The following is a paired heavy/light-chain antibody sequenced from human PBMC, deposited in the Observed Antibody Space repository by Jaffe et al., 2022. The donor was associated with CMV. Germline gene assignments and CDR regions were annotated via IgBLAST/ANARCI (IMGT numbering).Light chain of an antibody. V-gene: IGKV1-5*03. Sequence: DIQMTQSPSTLSASVGDRVTITCRASQSISNWVAWYQQTPGKAPKLLIYKASTLESGVPSRFSGSGSGTEFTLTISGLQPDDFASYYCQQYKSLSWTFGQGTKVETK. J-gene: IGKJ1*01. CDR1: QSISNW. CDR3: QQYKSLSWT. CDR2: KAS.
Heavy chain of an antibody. D-gene: IGHD1-7*01. CDR2: ISSRSLYK. Sequence: EVQLVESGGGLVKPGGSLRLSCAASGFTFSSYSMDWVRQAPGKGLEWVSSISSRSLYKYYADSVKGRFTISRDNAQNSLFLQMSSLTVEDTAVYYCVRPPQEGELSDFAEYFQHWGQGTLVTVSS. CDR1: GFTFSSYS. J-gene: IGHJ1*01. CDR3: VRPPQEGELSDFAEYFQH. V-gene: IGHV3-21*02.